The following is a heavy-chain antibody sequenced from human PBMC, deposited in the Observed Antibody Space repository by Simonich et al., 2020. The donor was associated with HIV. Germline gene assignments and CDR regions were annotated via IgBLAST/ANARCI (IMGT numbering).Heavy chain of an antibody. V-gene: IGHV3-30*07. CDR2: MSDDGSKK. CDR1: GFTFRAYA. Sequence: QVQLVESGGGVVQPGRSLRLSCAASGFTFRAYAFHWVRQAQGKGLEGVAFMSDDGSKKYYADSGKGRFTISRDNSKNTLYLQMNSLRAEDTAVYYCARGASISNSWSLNYWGQGTLVTVSS. D-gene: IGHD6-13*01. J-gene: IGHJ4*02. CDR3: ARGASISNSWSLNY.